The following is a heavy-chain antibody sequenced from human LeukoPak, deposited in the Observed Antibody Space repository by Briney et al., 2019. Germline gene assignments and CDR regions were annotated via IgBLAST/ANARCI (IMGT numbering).Heavy chain of an antibody. CDR2: IYTIGST. CDR1: GGSLSIYY. D-gene: IGHD6-19*01. V-gene: IGHV4-4*07. J-gene: IGHJ4*02. CDR3: ARAASGWYGNDY. Sequence: SETLSLTCTVSGGSLSIYYWSWIRRPAGKGREWIGRIYTIGSTNYNPSLKGRVTMSVDTSKNQFSLKLSSVTAADTAVYYCARAASGWYGNDYWGQGTLVTVSS.